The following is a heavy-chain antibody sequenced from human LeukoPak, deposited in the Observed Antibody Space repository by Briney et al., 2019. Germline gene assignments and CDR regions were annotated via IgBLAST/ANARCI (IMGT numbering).Heavy chain of an antibody. D-gene: IGHD1-26*01. CDR1: GGSFSGYY. Sequence: SETLSLTCAVYGGSFSGYYWSWIRQPPGKGLGWIGEINHSGSTNYNPSLKSRVTISVDTSKNQFSLKLSSVTAADTAVYYCARTRAEVGATNNYYYYYMYVWGKGTTVTISS. CDR3: ARTRAEVGATNNYYYYYMYV. V-gene: IGHV4-34*01. J-gene: IGHJ6*03. CDR2: INHSGST.